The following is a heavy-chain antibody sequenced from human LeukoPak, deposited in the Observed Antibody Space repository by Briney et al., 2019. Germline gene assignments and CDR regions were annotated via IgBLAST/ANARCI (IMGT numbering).Heavy chain of an antibody. V-gene: IGHV3-7*03. D-gene: IGHD3-16*01. CDR2: IKDDGSEE. J-gene: IGHJ6*02. Sequence: PGGSLRLSCAASGFNFNNYWMSWLRQAPGKGLEWVANIKDDGSEEYYVDSVKGRFTISRDNAKNSLYLQMSNLRAEDTAVYFCARGGGLDVWGQGATVTVSS. CDR1: GFNFNNYW. CDR3: ARGGGLDV.